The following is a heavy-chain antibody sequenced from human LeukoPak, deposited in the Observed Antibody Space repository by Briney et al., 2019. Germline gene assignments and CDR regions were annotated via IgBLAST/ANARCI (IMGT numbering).Heavy chain of an antibody. J-gene: IGHJ4*02. CDR1: GGSISTYY. Sequence: PSETLSLTCTVSGGSISTYYWSWIRQPPGKGLEWIGYIYYSGSTNYNPSLKSRVTISVDTSKNQFSLKLGSVTAADTAVYYCAREEALGSGSFDYWGQGTLVTVSS. D-gene: IGHD1-26*01. CDR3: AREEALGSGSFDY. V-gene: IGHV4-59*01. CDR2: IYYSGST.